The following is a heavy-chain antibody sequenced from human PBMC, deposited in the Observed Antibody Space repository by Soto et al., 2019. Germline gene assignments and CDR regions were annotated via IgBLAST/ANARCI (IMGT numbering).Heavy chain of an antibody. CDR2: MNPNSGNT. CDR3: ALRIPSCGLYYFDY. Sequence: ASVKVSCKASGYTFTSYDINWVRQATGQGLEWMGWMNPNSGNTGYAQKFQGRVTMTRNTSISTAYMELSSLRSEDTAVYYCALRIPSCGLYYFDYRGQGTLVTVSS. CDR1: GYTFTSYD. J-gene: IGHJ4*02. D-gene: IGHD2-15*01. V-gene: IGHV1-8*01.